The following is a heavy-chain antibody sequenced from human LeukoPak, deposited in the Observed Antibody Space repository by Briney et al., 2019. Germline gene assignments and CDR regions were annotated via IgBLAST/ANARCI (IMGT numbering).Heavy chain of an antibody. CDR1: GYTFTGYY. Sequence: ASVKVSCKASGYTFTGYYMHWVRQAPGQGLEWMGWINPNSGGTNYAQKFQGRVTVTRDTSISTAYMELRWLKSDDTAVYFCARDNRDYFEYWGQGTLVTVSS. J-gene: IGHJ4*02. CDR2: INPNSGGT. V-gene: IGHV1-2*02. CDR3: ARDNRDYFEY.